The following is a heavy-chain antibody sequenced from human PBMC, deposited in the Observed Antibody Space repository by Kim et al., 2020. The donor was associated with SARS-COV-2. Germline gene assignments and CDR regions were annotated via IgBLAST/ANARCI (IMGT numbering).Heavy chain of an antibody. D-gene: IGHD3-10*01. CDR2: IGTAGDT. Sequence: GGSLRLSCAASGFTFSSYDMHWVRQATGKGLEWVSAIGTAGDTYYPGSVKGRFTISRENAKNSLYLQMNSLRAGDTAVYYCARAGYGSGSYYYYYGMDVWGQGTTVTVSS. J-gene: IGHJ6*02. V-gene: IGHV3-13*01. CDR1: GFTFSSYD. CDR3: ARAGYGSGSYYYYYGMDV.